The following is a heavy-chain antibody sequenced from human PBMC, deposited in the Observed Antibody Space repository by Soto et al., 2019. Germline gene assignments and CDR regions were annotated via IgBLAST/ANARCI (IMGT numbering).Heavy chain of an antibody. CDR2: INAGNGEA. J-gene: IGHJ4*02. CDR1: GYTFTAYA. CDR3: ARDYRSSWDY. V-gene: IGHV1-3*01. D-gene: IGHD6-13*01. Sequence: QVQLVQSGAEVKKPGASVKVSCKASGYTFTAYAIHWVRQAPGHRLEWLGWINAGNGEARYPQEFQDSVTITRDTSASTTYTELSSLRSEDSSVYYCARDYRSSWDYWGQGTQVTVSS.